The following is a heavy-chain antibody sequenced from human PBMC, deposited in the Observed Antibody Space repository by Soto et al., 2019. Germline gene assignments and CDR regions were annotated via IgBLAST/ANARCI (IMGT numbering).Heavy chain of an antibody. J-gene: IGHJ5*02. CDR1: GYTFTNHD. D-gene: IGHD1-26*01. CDR3: AGGSGSNGRDWFDP. V-gene: IGHV1-8*01. Sequence: QVQLVQSGAEVKKPGASVKVSCKASGYTFTNHDINWVRQATGQGLEWMGWMNSNSGDTGYAQKFQGRVTMTRDTSISRAYMELSSLRSGDTAVYYFAGGSGSNGRDWFDPWGQGTLVTVSS. CDR2: MNSNSGDT.